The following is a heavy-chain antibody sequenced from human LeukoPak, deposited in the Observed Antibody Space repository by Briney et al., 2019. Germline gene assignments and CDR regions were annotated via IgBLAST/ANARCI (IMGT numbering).Heavy chain of an antibody. CDR3: ARDSDNNVDY. CDR1: GFTFSSYW. V-gene: IGHV3-74*01. J-gene: IGHJ4*02. D-gene: IGHD1-14*01. CDR2: TSTEGTST. Sequence: GGSLRLSCAASGFTFSSYWMHWVRQVPGKGLVWVSRTSTEGTSTYYADSVKGRFTVSRDNAKNTVYLQMNSLRAEDTAVYYCARDSDNNVDYWGQGTLVTVSS.